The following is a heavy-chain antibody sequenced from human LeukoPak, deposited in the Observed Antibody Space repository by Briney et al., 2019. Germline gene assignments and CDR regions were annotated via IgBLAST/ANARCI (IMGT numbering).Heavy chain of an antibody. J-gene: IGHJ3*02. Sequence: SSETLSLACAVSGASISDGHWWSWIRQPPGKGLEWIGEINHSGSTNYNPSLKSRVTISVDTSKNQFSLKLSSVTAADTAVYYCARGPTVKGAFDIWGQGTMVTVSS. CDR3: ARGPTVKGAFDI. V-gene: IGHV4-34*01. CDR1: GASISDGHW. CDR2: INHSGST. D-gene: IGHD4-17*01.